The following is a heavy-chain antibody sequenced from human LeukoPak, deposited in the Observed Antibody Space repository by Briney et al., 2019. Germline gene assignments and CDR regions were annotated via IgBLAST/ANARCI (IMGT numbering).Heavy chain of an antibody. D-gene: IGHD5-24*01. CDR1: GFTVSSNY. CDR2: IKQDGSVI. Sequence: AGGSLRLSCAASGFTVSSNYMSWVRQAPGKGLEWVALIKQDGSVIHYVDSVKGRFTISRDNAKNSLSLQMNSLRADATAVYYCAGDEGWTFDIWGQGTKVTVSS. J-gene: IGHJ3*02. V-gene: IGHV3-7*01. CDR3: AGDEGWTFDI.